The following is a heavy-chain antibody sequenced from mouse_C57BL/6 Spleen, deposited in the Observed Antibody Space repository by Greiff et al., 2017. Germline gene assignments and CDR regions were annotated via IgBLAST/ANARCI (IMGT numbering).Heavy chain of an antibody. CDR2: ISDGGSYT. CDR3: ARVNWENYAMDY. J-gene: IGHJ4*01. Sequence: EVKLMESGGGLVKPGGSLQLSCAASGFTFSSYAMSWVRQTPEKRLDWVATISDGGSYTYYPDNVKGRFTLSRDNAKNNLYLQMSHLKSEDTTMYYCARVNWENYAMDYWGQGTSVTVSS. CDR1: GFTFSSYA. V-gene: IGHV5-4*03. D-gene: IGHD4-1*02.